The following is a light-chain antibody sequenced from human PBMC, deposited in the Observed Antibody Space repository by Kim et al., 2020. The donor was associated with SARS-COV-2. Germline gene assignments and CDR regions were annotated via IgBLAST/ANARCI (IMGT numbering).Light chain of an antibody. CDR1: QSIRSNY. J-gene: IGKJ1*01. CDR2: GTS. Sequence: EIVLTQSPGTLSLSPGERATLSCRASQSIRSNYLAWYKQKSGQAPRLLIYGTSRRATGIPDRFSGRGSGTDFTLTISRLEPEDFAVYYCQQLETFGQATKVDIK. CDR3: QQLET. V-gene: IGKV3-20*01.